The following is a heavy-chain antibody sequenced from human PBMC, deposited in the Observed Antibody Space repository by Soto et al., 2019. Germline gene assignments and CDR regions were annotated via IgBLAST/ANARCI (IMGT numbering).Heavy chain of an antibody. CDR2: IYYSGST. D-gene: IGHD5-12*01. Sequence: SETLSLTCTVSGGSVSSGSYYWSWIRQPPGKGLEWIGYIYYSGSTNYNPSLKSRVTISVDTSKNQFSLKLSSVTAADTAVYYCARNGAWLQEADYWGQGTLVTVSS. V-gene: IGHV4-61*01. CDR3: ARNGAWLQEADY. CDR1: GGSVSSGSYY. J-gene: IGHJ4*02.